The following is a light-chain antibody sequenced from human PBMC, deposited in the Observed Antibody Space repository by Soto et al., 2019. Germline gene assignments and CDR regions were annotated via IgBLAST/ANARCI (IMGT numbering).Light chain of an antibody. J-gene: IGKJ1*01. Sequence: IVLTQSPGTLSLSPGETATLSCRASQPVTSNYVAWYQQGPGLSPRLLIFGASFRATGIADRFSGSGSGTDFTLTINRLEPEDSAMYYCQQYGDSPRTFGRGTKVEV. CDR1: QPVTSNY. V-gene: IGKV3-20*01. CDR2: GAS. CDR3: QQYGDSPRT.